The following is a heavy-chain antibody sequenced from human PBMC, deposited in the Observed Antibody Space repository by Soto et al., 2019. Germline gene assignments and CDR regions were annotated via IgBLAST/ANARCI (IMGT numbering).Heavy chain of an antibody. J-gene: IGHJ5*02. V-gene: IGHV3-23*01. D-gene: IGHD2-2*01. CDR2: ISDSGTT. CDR1: GFTFRTYA. Sequence: EVQLLDSGGGLVQPGGSLRLSCAASGFTFRTYAMSWVRQAPGKGLEWVSTISDSGTTYYANSVKGRFTISRDNSRNTLDLQMNSLRVEDTAVYYCAKGGEGSCRTTSCLYFSDSWGQGTLVTVSS. CDR3: AKGGEGSCRTTSCLYFSDS.